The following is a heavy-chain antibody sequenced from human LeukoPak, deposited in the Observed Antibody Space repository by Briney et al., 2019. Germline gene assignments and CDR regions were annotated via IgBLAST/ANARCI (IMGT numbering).Heavy chain of an antibody. V-gene: IGHV4-59*08. CDR2: VSDSGST. D-gene: IGHD6-19*01. CDR3: ARCRTYSSGFEY. Sequence: ASETLSLTCTVSGGPISSPYWNWIRQPPGKGLEWIGFVSDSGSTNYNPSLKSRVTISVDTSKRQFSLSLNSLTAADTAVYYCARCRTYSSGFEYWGQGTLVTVSS. CDR1: GGPISSPY. J-gene: IGHJ4*02.